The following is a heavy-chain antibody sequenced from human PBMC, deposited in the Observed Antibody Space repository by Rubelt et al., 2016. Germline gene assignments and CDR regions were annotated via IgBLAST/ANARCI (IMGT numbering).Heavy chain of an antibody. V-gene: IGHV3-7*01. CDR2: IKHDGSEI. CDR1: GFTFSDYY. Sequence: VQLVESGGGLVKPGGSLRLSCAASGFTFSDYYMNWIRQAPGKGLEWVANIKHDGSEISYVDSLKGRFTISRDNAKNSLSLQMNSLRADDTAVYYCTRSMATAQWGQGTLVTVSS. CDR3: TRSMATAQ. D-gene: IGHD5-24*01. J-gene: IGHJ4*02.